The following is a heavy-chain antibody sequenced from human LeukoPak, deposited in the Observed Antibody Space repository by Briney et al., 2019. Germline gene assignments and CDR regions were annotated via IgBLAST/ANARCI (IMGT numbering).Heavy chain of an antibody. V-gene: IGHV1-46*01. CDR1: GYTFPSCF. CDR2: INPTGGST. CDR3: ARTAARRFDY. D-gene: IGHD6-6*01. Sequence: ASVKVSCKASGYTFPSCFKHWVRQAPGQGLEWMGIINPTGGSTTYAQKFQGRVTMTRDTSTSTVYMELSSLRSDDTAVYYCARTAARRFDYWGQGTLVTVSS. J-gene: IGHJ4*02.